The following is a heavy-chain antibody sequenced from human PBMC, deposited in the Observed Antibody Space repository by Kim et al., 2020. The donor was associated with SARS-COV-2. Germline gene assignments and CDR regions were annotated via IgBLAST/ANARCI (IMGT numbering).Heavy chain of an antibody. V-gene: IGHV4-4*02. D-gene: IGHD6-13*01. CDR3: ARVIAAAGTPIT. Sequence: NDNPSLKSRVTISVDKSKNQCSLKLSAVTAADTAVYYWARVIAAAGTPITWGQGTLVTVSS. J-gene: IGHJ4*02.